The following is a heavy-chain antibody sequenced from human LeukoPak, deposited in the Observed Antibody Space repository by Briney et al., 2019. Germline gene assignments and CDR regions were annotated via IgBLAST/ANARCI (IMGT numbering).Heavy chain of an antibody. D-gene: IGHD7-27*01. CDR1: GFTFSSYA. CDR3: TTGNWGSFSY. CDR2: ISGSGGST. J-gene: IGHJ4*02. Sequence: QPGGSLRLSCAASGFTFSSYAMSWVRQAPGKGLEWVSAISGSGGSTYYAAPVKGRFTISRDDSRHTLYLQVNSLKTEDTAVYYCTTGNWGSFSYWGQGTLVTVSS. V-gene: IGHV3-23*01.